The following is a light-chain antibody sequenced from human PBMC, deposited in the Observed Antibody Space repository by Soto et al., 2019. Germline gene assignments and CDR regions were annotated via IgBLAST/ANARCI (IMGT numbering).Light chain of an antibody. CDR3: VLYMGSGIWV. Sequence: QTVVTQEASLSVSPGTTVTLTCGLSSGSVSANYYPSWYQQTPGQAPRTLIYNTNTRSSRVPDRFSGSILGNKAALTITGAQADDESDYYCVLYMGSGIWVFGGGTKLTVL. CDR1: SGSVSANYY. J-gene: IGLJ3*02. CDR2: NTN. V-gene: IGLV8-61*01.